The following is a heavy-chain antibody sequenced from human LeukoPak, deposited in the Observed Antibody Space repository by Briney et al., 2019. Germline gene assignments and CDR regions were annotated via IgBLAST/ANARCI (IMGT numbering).Heavy chain of an antibody. CDR1: GGSFSGYY. V-gene: IGHV4-34*01. CDR3: ARVRSGWYRQTNWFDP. D-gene: IGHD6-19*01. Sequence: SETLSLTCAVYGGSFSGYYWSWIRQPPGKGLEWIGEINHSGSTNYNPSLKSRVTISVDTSKNQFSLKLSSVTAADTAVYYCARVRSGWYRQTNWFDPWGQGTLVTVSS. CDR2: INHSGST. J-gene: IGHJ5*02.